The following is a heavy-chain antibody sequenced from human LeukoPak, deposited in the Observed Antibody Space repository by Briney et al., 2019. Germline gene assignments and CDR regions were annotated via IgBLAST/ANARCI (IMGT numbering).Heavy chain of an antibody. D-gene: IGHD3-10*01. CDR2: IYTSGST. CDR3: ARDNPPYGSGDNWIDP. CDR1: GGSISTFY. V-gene: IGHV4-4*07. Sequence: ASETLSLTCTVSGGSISTFYRSWIRQPAGKGLERIGRIYTSGSTNYNPSLKSRVTMSVDTSKNQFSLKLSSVTAADTAVYYCARDNPPYGSGDNWIDPWGQGTLVTVSS. J-gene: IGHJ5*02.